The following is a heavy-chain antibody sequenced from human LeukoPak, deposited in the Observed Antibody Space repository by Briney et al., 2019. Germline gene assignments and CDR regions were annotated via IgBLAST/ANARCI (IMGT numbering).Heavy chain of an antibody. V-gene: IGHV3-23*01. CDR2: ISGSGGST. D-gene: IGHD2-15*01. Sequence: GSLRLSCAASGFTFSSYAMSWVRQAPGKGLEWVSAISGSGGSTYYADSVKGRFTISRDNSKNTLYLQMNSLRAEDTAVYYCARGGTVSISYHYYGMDVWGQGTTVTVSS. CDR1: GFTFSSYA. J-gene: IGHJ6*02. CDR3: ARGGTVSISYHYYGMDV.